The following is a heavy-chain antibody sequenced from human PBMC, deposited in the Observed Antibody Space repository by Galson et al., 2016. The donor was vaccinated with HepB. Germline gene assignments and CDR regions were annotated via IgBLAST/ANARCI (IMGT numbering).Heavy chain of an antibody. CDR3: ARGNVAGTGNYGMDV. V-gene: IGHV3-74*01. CDR2: IHSDGSST. Sequence: SLRLSCAASGFTLSGYWMHWVRQAPGKGLVWVSRIHSDGSSTNYADSVKGRFTISRDNAKNTLYLHMNSLRAEDTAVYYCARGNVAGTGNYGMDVWGQGTTVTVS. D-gene: IGHD6-19*01. J-gene: IGHJ6*02. CDR1: GFTLSGYW.